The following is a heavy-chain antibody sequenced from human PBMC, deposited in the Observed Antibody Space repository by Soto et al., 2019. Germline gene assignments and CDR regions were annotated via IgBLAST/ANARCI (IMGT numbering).Heavy chain of an antibody. V-gene: IGHV2-70*11. D-gene: IGHD1-26*01. CDR2: IDWDDDK. Sequence: SGPTLVNPTQTLTLTCTFSGFSLSTSGMCVSWIRQPPGKSLEWLARIDWDDDKYYSTSLKTRLTISKDTSKNQVVHTMTNMDPVDTATYYCARIPHMYSGSSYYYYGMDVWGQGTTVTVSS. CDR1: GFSLSTSGMC. J-gene: IGHJ6*02. CDR3: ARIPHMYSGSSYYYYGMDV.